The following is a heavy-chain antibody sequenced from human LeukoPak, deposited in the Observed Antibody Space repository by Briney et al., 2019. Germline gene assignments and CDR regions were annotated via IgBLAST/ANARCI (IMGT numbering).Heavy chain of an antibody. D-gene: IGHD1-1*01. CDR3: AKGVGTTYHQYYYGMDV. J-gene: IGHJ6*02. CDR2: MSYDGSNK. V-gene: IGHV3-30-3*01. Sequence: GGSLRLSCAASGFTFSTYAMHWVRQAPGKGLEWVAVMSYDGSNKYYADSVKGRFTISRDNSKNTLYLQMNSLRAEDTAVYYCAKGVGTTYHQYYYGMDVWGQGTTVTVSS. CDR1: GFTFSTYA.